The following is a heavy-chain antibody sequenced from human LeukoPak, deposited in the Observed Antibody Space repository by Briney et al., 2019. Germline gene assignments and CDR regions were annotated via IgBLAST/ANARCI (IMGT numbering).Heavy chain of an antibody. Sequence: GGSLRLYCAASGFTFSSYAMSWVRQAPGKGLEWVSTMSTNGVATYYADSVKGRFNISRDNSKSTLYLQMNSLRADDTAVYYCAKSLRGTRSYYYYYMDVWGKGTTVTVSS. CDR2: MSTNGVAT. V-gene: IGHV3-23*01. CDR1: GFTFSSYA. D-gene: IGHD3-16*01. CDR3: AKSLRGTRSYYYYYMDV. J-gene: IGHJ6*03.